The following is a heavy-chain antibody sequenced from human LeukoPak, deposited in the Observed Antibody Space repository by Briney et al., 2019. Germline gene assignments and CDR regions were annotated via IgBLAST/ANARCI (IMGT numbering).Heavy chain of an antibody. D-gene: IGHD3-9*01. CDR3: ARLVTQRGVLRYFDWLFRFDP. CDR1: GGSISSGSYY. V-gene: IGHV4-61*02. J-gene: IGHJ5*02. Sequence: SQTLSLTCTVSGGSISSGSYYWTWIRQPAGKGLEWIGRIYTSGSTNYNPSLKSRVTISVDTSKNQFSLKLSSVTAADTAVYYCARLVTQRGVLRYFDWLFRFDPWGQGTLVTVSS. CDR2: IYTSGST.